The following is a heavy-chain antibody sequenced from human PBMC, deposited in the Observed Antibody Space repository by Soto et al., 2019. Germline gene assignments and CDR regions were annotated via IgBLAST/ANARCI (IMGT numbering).Heavy chain of an antibody. CDR3: AKGAGPPWFDP. CDR2: ISAIGGT. V-gene: IGHV4-4*07. J-gene: IGHJ5*02. Sequence: QVQLQESGPGLVKPSETLSLTCSVSGGSTTTYHWSWIRQPVGKGLEWIGRISAIGGTNYNPSLESRVTMSLDMSKNQFSLILTSVTAADAAVYYRAKGAGPPWFDPWGQGTLVTVSS. CDR1: GGSTTTYH.